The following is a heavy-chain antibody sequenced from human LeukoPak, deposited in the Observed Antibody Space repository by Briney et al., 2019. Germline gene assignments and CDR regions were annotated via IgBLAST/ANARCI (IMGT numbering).Heavy chain of an antibody. V-gene: IGHV4-30-4*01. Sequence: SQTLSLTCTVSGGSISSGDYYWSWIRQPPGKGLEWIGYIYYSGSTYYNPSLKSRVTISVDTSKNQFSLKLSSATAADTAVYYCARSDSGYELDYWGQGTLVTVSS. J-gene: IGHJ4*02. D-gene: IGHD5-12*01. CDR1: GGSISSGDYY. CDR3: ARSDSGYELDY. CDR2: IYYSGST.